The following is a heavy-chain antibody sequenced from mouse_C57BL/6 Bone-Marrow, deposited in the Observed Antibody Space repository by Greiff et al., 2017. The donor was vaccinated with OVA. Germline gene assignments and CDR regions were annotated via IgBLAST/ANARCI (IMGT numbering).Heavy chain of an antibody. CDR2: ISNLAYSI. D-gene: IGHD2-4*01. V-gene: IGHV5-15*01. Sequence: EVKLMESGGGLVQPGGSLKLSCAASGFTFSDYGMAWVRQAPRKGPEWVAFISNLAYSIYYADTVTGRFTISRENAKNTLYLEMSSLRSEDTAMYYCARHDYDYAMDYWGQGTSVTFSS. CDR1: GFTFSDYG. CDR3: ARHDYDYAMDY. J-gene: IGHJ4*01.